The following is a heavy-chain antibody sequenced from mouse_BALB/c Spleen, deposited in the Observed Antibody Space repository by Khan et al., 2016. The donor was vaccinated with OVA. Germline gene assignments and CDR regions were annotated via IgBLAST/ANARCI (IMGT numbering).Heavy chain of an antibody. D-gene: IGHD2-14*01. CDR2: IIPSNDYT. Sequence: VQLQQSGAELARPGASVKMSCKASGYTFTTYTIHWVKQRPGQGLEWIGYIIPSNDYTNYNQKFKDRATLTADKSSSPAYLQLSSLTSEDSAVNYCVREGAYYRSDGWFAYWGQGTLVTVSA. CDR3: VREGAYYRSDGWFAY. CDR1: GYTFTTYT. J-gene: IGHJ3*01. V-gene: IGHV1-4*01.